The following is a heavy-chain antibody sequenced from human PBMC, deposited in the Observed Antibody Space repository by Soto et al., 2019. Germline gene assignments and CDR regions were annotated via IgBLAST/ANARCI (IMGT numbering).Heavy chain of an antibody. D-gene: IGHD2-2*01. J-gene: IGHJ5*02. CDR2: ISYDGSNK. CDR1: GFTFSSYA. Sequence: GGSLRLSCAASGFTFSSYAMHWVRQAPGKGLEWVAVISYDGSNKYYADSVKGRFTISRDNSKNTLYLQMNSLRAEDTAVYYCARDGLGYCISASCYGRFNWFDPWGQGTLVTVSS. CDR3: ARDGLGYCISASCYGRFNWFDP. V-gene: IGHV3-30-3*01.